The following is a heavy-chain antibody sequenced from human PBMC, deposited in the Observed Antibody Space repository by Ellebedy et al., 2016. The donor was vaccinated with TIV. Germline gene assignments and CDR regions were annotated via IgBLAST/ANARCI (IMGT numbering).Heavy chain of an antibody. CDR2: IKQDGSEK. CDR1: GFTFSSYW. Sequence: PGGSLRLSCAASGFTFSSYWMSWVRQAPGKGLEWVANIKQDGSEKYYVDSVKGRFTISRDNAKNSLYLQMNSLRAEDTAVYYCARGLVGATTREFDYWGQGTLVTVSS. CDR3: ARGLVGATTREFDY. D-gene: IGHD1-26*01. J-gene: IGHJ4*02. V-gene: IGHV3-7*01.